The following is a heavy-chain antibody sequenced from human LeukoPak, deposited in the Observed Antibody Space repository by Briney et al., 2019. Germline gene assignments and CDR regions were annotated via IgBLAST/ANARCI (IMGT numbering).Heavy chain of an antibody. CDR1: GFTFSSYS. V-gene: IGHV3-21*01. J-gene: IGHJ4*02. CDR3: ARDFNYYGSGSYYCDY. CDR2: ISSSSSYI. Sequence: GGSLRLSCAASGFTFSSYSMNWVRQAPGKGLEWVSSISSSSSYIYYADSVKGRFTISRDNAKNSLYLQMNSLRAEDTAVYYCARDFNYYGSGSYYCDYWGQGTLVTVSS. D-gene: IGHD3-10*01.